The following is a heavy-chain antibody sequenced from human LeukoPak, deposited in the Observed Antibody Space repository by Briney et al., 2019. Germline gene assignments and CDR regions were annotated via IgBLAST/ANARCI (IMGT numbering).Heavy chain of an antibody. D-gene: IGHD4-17*01. CDR3: ARDPYHDYGDYDDY. J-gene: IGHJ4*02. CDR1: GFTFSTYA. CDR2: ISGSGDNT. Sequence: GGSLRLSCAASGFTFSTYAMTWVHQAPGKGLEWVSAISGSGDNTFYADSVKGRFTISRDNAKNSLYLQMNSLRAEDTAVYYCARDPYHDYGDYDDYWGQGTLVTVSS. V-gene: IGHV3-21*01.